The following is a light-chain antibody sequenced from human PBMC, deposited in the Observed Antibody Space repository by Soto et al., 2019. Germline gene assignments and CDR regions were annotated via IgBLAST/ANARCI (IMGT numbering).Light chain of an antibody. CDR1: QSIGTW. CDR3: QQYNSFPWT. J-gene: IGKJ1*01. Sequence: GDRVTITCRASQSIGTWLAWYQQKPGKTPQLLIHKASTLESGVPSRFSGSGSGTDFTLTINRLQPDDFATYYCQQYNSFPWTFGQGTKVDIK. CDR2: KAS. V-gene: IGKV1-5*03.